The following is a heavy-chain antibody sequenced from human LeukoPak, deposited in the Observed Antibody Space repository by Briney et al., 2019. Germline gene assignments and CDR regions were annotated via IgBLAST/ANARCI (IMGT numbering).Heavy chain of an antibody. CDR1: GGSFSGYY. D-gene: IGHD1-26*01. CDR2: INHSGST. CDR3: ARLPYIEGTYYYMDV. J-gene: IGHJ6*03. Sequence: SESLSLTCAVYGGSFSGYYWSSIRQPPRKGREWIGEINHSGSTNYNPSLKSRVTISVDTSKNQFTLKLSSVTAAVTAVYYCARLPYIEGTYYYMDVWGKGTTVTVSS. V-gene: IGHV4-34*01.